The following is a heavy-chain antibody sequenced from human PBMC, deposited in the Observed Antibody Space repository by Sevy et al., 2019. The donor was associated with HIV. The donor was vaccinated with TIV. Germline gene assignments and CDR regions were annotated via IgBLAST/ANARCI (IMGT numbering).Heavy chain of an antibody. CDR2: IRSKANGGTT. CDR1: GFTFGDYA. D-gene: IGHD3-9*01. CDR3: TRVGGRDWLTDY. Sequence: GGSLRLSCTASGFTFGDYAMSWFRQAPGKGLEWVGFIRSKANGGTTEYAASVKGRFTISREDSKSIAYLQMNSLKTEDTAVYYCTRVGGRDWLTDYWGQGTLVTVSS. J-gene: IGHJ4*02. V-gene: IGHV3-49*03.